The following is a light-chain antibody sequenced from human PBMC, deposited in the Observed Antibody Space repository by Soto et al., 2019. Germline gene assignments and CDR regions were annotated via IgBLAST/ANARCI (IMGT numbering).Light chain of an antibody. CDR2: GAS. CDR1: QIVRSNS. Sequence: EMMLTQSPGTLSLSPGDRATLSCRASQIVRSNSLAWYQQKPGQPPRLLIYGASSRATGIPDRFSGSGSGTDFTLTISRLEPEDSGVYYCQQRNDWVTFGGGTKGDIK. CDR3: QQRNDWVT. V-gene: IGKV3D-20*02. J-gene: IGKJ4*01.